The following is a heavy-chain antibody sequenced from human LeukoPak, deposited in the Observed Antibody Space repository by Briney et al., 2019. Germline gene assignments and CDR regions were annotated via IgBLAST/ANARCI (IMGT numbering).Heavy chain of an antibody. CDR2: ISSSSSYI. J-gene: IGHJ6*03. D-gene: IGHD1-1*01. V-gene: IGHV3-21*01. CDR1: GFTFSNYW. Sequence: GGSLRLSCAASGFTFSNYWMHWVRQAPGKGLEWVSSISSSSSYIYYADSVKGRFTISRDNAKNSLYLQMNSLRAEDTAVYYCARGYSPGIVYYYYYYMDVWGKGTTVTVSS. CDR3: ARGYSPGIVYYYYYYMDV.